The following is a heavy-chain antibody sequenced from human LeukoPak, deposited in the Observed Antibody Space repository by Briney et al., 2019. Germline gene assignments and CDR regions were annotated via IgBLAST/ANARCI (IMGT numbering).Heavy chain of an antibody. CDR1: GGSISSGGYS. D-gene: IGHD4-17*01. V-gene: IGHV4-30-2*01. CDR2: IYHSGST. Sequence: SQTLSLTCAVSGGSISSGGYSWSWIRQPPGKGLEWIGYIYHSGSTYYNPSLKSRVTISVDRSKNQFSLKLSSVTAADTAVYYCARGVLVDYGDYDGWFDPWGQGTLVTVSS. CDR3: ARGVLVDYGDYDGWFDP. J-gene: IGHJ5*02.